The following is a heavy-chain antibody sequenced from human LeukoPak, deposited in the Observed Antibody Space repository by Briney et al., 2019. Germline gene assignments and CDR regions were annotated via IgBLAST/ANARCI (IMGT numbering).Heavy chain of an antibody. D-gene: IGHD6-19*01. V-gene: IGHV1-69*04. CDR2: IIPIFGIA. Sequence: SVTVSCMASGGTFSSYAISWVRQAPGQGLEWMGRIIPIFGIANYAQKFQGRVTITADKSTSTAYMELSSLRSEDTAACYCARPSYSSGMEWGQGTLVTVSS. CDR1: GGTFSSYA. CDR3: ARPSYSSGME. J-gene: IGHJ4*02.